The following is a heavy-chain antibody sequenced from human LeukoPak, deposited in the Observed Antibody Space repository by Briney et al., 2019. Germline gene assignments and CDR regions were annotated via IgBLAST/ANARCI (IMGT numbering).Heavy chain of an antibody. CDR1: GKTLSDLS. D-gene: IGHD5-18*01. CDR3: VTGCTTMALDYFDC. CDR2: SDPEDGER. V-gene: IGHV1-24*01. J-gene: IGHJ4*02. Sequence: ASVTVSCKVSGKTLSDLSIHWLRQPPGKGLEWLGGSDPEDGERIYAQMFQGRVTMTDETSIDTADMELSSLRSEDTAVYYCVTGCTTMALDYFDCWGQGTLVTVS.